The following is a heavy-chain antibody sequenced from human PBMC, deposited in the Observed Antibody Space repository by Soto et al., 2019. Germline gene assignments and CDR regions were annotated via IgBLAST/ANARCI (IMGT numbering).Heavy chain of an antibody. Sequence: EVQLVETGGGLIQPGGSLRLSCAASGFTLSNNYMSWVRQAPGKGLEWVSVIYSGGSSYYADSVKGRFTISRDNSKNTLYLQMNSLRVEDTAVYHCARDIGNQWGYWGQVTLVTVSS. D-gene: IGHD1-26*01. CDR1: GFTLSNNY. J-gene: IGHJ4*02. CDR3: ARDIGNQWGY. V-gene: IGHV3-53*02. CDR2: IYSGGSS.